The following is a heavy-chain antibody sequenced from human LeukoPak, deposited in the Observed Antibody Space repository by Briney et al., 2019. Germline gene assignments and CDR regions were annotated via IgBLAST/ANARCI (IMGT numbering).Heavy chain of an antibody. CDR3: AREIQLRRGYYFDY. D-gene: IGHD5-18*01. Sequence: GASVKVSCKASGGTFSSYAISWVRQAPGQGLEWMGGIIPIFGTANYAQKFQGRVTITADESTSTAYTELSSLRSEDTAVYYCAREIQLRRGYYFDYWGQGTLVTVSS. CDR1: GGTFSSYA. V-gene: IGHV1-69*13. CDR2: IIPIFGTA. J-gene: IGHJ4*02.